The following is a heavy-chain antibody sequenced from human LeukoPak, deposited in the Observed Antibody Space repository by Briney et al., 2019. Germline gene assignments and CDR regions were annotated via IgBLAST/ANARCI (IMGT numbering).Heavy chain of an antibody. CDR2: ISAYNGKT. J-gene: IGHJ5*02. CDR3: ARDLVWFGELLPFDP. D-gene: IGHD3-10*01. Sequence: ASVKVSCKASGYTFTSYGISWVRHAPGQGLEWTGWISAYNGKTNYAQKLQGRVTMTTDTSTSTAYMELRSLRSDDTAVYYCARDLVWFGELLPFDPWGQGTLVTVSS. CDR1: GYTFTSYG. V-gene: IGHV1-18*01.